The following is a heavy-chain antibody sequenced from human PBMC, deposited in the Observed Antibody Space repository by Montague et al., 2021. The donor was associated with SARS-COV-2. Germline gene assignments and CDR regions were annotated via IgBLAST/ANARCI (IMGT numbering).Heavy chain of an antibody. Sequence: SETLSLTCAVYGGSFSDYYWTWIRQSPGNGQEWIGESNLSGSSNYNPSPTNRVTISVEKWKNQISLKLTSVTAADTATYYCARAQVTIFAVLIMLPAAGAIDVWGQGTTVTVSS. D-gene: IGHD3-3*01. J-gene: IGHJ3*01. V-gene: IGHV4-34*01. CDR2: SNLSGSS. CDR3: ARAQVTIFAVLIMLPAAGAIDV. CDR1: GGSFSDYY.